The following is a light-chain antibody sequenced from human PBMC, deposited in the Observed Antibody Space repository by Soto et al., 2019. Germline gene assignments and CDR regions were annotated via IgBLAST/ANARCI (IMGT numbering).Light chain of an antibody. V-gene: IGKV3-15*01. CDR1: RGIGGD. J-gene: IGKJ3*01. CDR3: QQFNNWPIT. CDR2: RAS. Sequence: EIMMTQSPAPLSVSPGGRATLSCRPGRGIGGDLAWYQQKAGQAPRLLIYRASTRATGIPARFSGSGSGTDFTLTISSLQSEDFAVYYCQQFNNWPITFGPGT.